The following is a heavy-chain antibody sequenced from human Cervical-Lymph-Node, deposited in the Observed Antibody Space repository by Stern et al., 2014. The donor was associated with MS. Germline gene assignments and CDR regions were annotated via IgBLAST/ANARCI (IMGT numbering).Heavy chain of an antibody. J-gene: IGHJ6*02. CDR3: ARSPQRHRYTYGYYHYGMDV. D-gene: IGHD5-18*01. Sequence: VQLVESGGGLVKPGGSLRLTCAASGFTFSDYYMSWIRQAPGKGLEWVSYISISRTTIYYEDSVKGRFTISRDKNSLFLQMNSLRAEDTAVYYCARSPQRHRYTYGYYHYGMDVWGQGTTVTVSS. CDR2: ISISRTTI. CDR1: GFTFSDYY. V-gene: IGHV3-11*01.